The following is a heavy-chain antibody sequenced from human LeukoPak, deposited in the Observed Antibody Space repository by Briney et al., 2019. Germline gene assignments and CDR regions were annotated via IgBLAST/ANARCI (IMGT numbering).Heavy chain of an antibody. J-gene: IGHJ5*02. CDR2: INHSGST. V-gene: IGHV4-34*01. D-gene: IGHD3-10*01. CDR1: GGSFSGYY. Sequence: SETLSLTCAVYGGSFSGYYWSWIRQPPGKGLEWIGEINHSGSTNYNPSLKSRVTISVDTSKNQFSLKLSSVTAADTAVYYCARLWFGELLPNWFDPWGQGTLVTVSS. CDR3: ARLWFGELLPNWFDP.